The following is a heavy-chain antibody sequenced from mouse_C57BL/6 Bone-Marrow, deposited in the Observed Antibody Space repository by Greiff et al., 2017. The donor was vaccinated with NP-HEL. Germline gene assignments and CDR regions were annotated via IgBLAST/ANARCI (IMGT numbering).Heavy chain of an antibody. J-gene: IGHJ3*01. Sequence: VQLVESGAELVRPGTSVKVSCKASGYAFPNYLIEWVKQRPGQGLAWIGVINPGSGGTNYNEKFKGKATLTADKSSSTAYMQLSSLTSEDSAVYFCARGGIYYDYAWFAYWGQGTLVTVSA. D-gene: IGHD2-4*01. V-gene: IGHV1-54*01. CDR1: GYAFPNYL. CDR2: INPGSGGT. CDR3: ARGGIYYDYAWFAY.